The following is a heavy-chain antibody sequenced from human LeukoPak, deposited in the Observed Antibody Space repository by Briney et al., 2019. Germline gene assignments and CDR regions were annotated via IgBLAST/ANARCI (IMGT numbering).Heavy chain of an antibody. Sequence: PSETLSLTCTVSGGSISSYYWSWIRQPPGKGLEWIGYIYYSGSTNYNPSLKSRVTISVDTSKNQFSLKLSSVTAADTAVYYCAGIPAAAGPISSFDYWGQGTLVTVSS. CDR1: GGSISSYY. CDR3: AGIPAAAGPISSFDY. CDR2: IYYSGST. V-gene: IGHV4-59*01. J-gene: IGHJ4*02. D-gene: IGHD6-13*01.